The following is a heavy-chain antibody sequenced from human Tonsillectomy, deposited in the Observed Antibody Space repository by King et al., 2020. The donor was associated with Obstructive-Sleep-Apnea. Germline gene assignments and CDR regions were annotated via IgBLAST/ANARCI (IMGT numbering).Heavy chain of an antibody. CDR2: INTFNGGT. D-gene: IGHD3-22*01. J-gene: IGHJ4*02. CDR3: ARVPIGYYDGNAYPYYLAY. Sequence: VQLVESGAEVKKPGASVSVSCKASGYSFNSYGITWVRQAPGQGLEWMGWINTFNGGTNNAQQLQGRVSITTDASTSTAYMELRSLRSDDAAVYHCARVPIGYYDGNAYPYYLAYWGQGTLVTVSS. CDR1: GYSFNSYG. V-gene: IGHV1-18*01.